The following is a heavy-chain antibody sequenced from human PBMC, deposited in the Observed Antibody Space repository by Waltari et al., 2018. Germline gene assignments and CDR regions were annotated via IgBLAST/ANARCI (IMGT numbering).Heavy chain of an antibody. CDR3: ARTRLHCSTTSCYVKWFDP. J-gene: IGHJ5*02. V-gene: IGHV4-31*01. D-gene: IGHD2-2*01. CDR2: IYYSGST. Sequence: QVQLQESGPGLVKPSQTLSLTCTVSGGSITSGGYYWSWIRQHPGKGLEWIGYIYYSGSTYYNPSLKSLVTISVDTSKNQFSLKLSSVTAADTAVYYCARTRLHCSTTSCYVKWFDPWGQGTLVTVSS. CDR1: GGSITSGGYY.